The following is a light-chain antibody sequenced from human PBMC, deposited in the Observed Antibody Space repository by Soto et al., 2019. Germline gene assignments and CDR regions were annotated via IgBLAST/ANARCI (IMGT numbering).Light chain of an antibody. Sequence: QPVLTQPPSASGTPGQRVTISCSGSSSNIGSNYVYWYQQLPGTAPKVLIYRNNQWPSGVPDQFSGSKSGTSASLAISGLRSEDEADYYCAAWDDSLSGWVFGGGTKVTVL. CDR3: AAWDDSLSGWV. J-gene: IGLJ3*02. V-gene: IGLV1-47*01. CDR2: RNN. CDR1: SSNIGSNY.